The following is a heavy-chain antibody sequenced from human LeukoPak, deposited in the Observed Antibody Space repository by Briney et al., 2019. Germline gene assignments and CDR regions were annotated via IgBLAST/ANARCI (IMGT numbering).Heavy chain of an antibody. Sequence: AETQSLTCTVSGGSISIYYWSWTRQPPGKGLEWLGYIYYSGSTNYNPSLKSRVTISVDTSKNQFSLKLSSVTAADTAVYYCARRRYDFWSGYAGVFDYWGQGTLVTVSS. D-gene: IGHD3-3*01. J-gene: IGHJ4*02. V-gene: IGHV4-59*08. CDR3: ARRRYDFWSGYAGVFDY. CDR2: IYYSGST. CDR1: GGSISIYY.